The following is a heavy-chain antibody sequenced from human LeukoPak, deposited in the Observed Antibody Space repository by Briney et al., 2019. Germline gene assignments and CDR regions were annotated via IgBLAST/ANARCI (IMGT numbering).Heavy chain of an antibody. V-gene: IGHV1-69*05. CDR3: ARESSSWYPY. Sequence: ASVKVSFKASVGTFSSYAISWVRQAPGQGLEWMGGIYPIFGTANYAEKFQCRVSITKDESTSTAYMELSSLRSEDTAVYDCARESSSWYPYWGQGTLVTVSS. CDR1: VGTFSSYA. J-gene: IGHJ4*02. D-gene: IGHD6-13*01. CDR2: IYPIFGTA.